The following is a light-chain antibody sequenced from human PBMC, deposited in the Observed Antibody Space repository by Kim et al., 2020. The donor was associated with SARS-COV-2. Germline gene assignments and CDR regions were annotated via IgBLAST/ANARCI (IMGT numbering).Light chain of an antibody. CDR2: GNT. J-gene: IGLJ1*01. V-gene: IGLV1-40*01. CDR3: QSYDSSRRSDYV. Sequence: QSVLTQPPSVSGAPGQRVTISCSGSSSNIGAGFDVHWYQQLPGTAPKLLIYGNTNRPSGVPDRFSGSTSGTSASLAITGLQAEDEADYYCQSYDSSRRSDYVFGTGTQVTVL. CDR1: SSNIGAGFD.